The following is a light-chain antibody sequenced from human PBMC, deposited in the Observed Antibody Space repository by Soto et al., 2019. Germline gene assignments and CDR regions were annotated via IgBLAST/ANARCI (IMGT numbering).Light chain of an antibody. Sequence: EMLVTQSLGALSLSPGESTTLSCGASQSVSSSYLAWYQQKPGQAPRVLIYGASSRATGIPDRFSGSGYGTDFTLTISRLEPEDFAVYYCQQYGSSTWTFGQGTKVDIK. J-gene: IGKJ1*01. CDR2: GAS. V-gene: IGKV3-20*01. CDR1: QSVSSSY. CDR3: QQYGSSTWT.